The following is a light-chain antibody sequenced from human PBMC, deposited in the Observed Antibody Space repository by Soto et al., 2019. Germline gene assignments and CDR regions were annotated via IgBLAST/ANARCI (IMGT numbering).Light chain of an antibody. V-gene: IGKV3-15*01. CDR2: GAS. CDR1: QSVSSY. Sequence: VGTKSPVALTLSPGERATLSCRASQSVSSYLAWYQQKPGQAPRLLIYGASTRATGIPARFSGSGSGTEDTLIIIISLLDDDAVSYCYHQHTIHPITFGQGTRLEI. J-gene: IGKJ5*01. CDR3: HQHTIHPIT.